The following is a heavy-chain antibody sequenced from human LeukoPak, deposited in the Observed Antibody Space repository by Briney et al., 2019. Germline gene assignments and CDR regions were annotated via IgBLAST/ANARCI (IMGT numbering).Heavy chain of an antibody. J-gene: IGHJ4*02. D-gene: IGHD5-12*01. CDR2: INTNTGNP. V-gene: IGHV7-4-1*02. CDR1: GYTFTSYA. CDR3: ASPVYYSGYDYFF. Sequence: ASVKVSCKASGYTFTSYAMNWVRQAPGQGLEWMGWINTNTGNPTYAQGFAGRFVFSLDTSVSTAYLQISSLKAEDTAAYYCASPVYYSGYDYFFWGQGTLVTVSS.